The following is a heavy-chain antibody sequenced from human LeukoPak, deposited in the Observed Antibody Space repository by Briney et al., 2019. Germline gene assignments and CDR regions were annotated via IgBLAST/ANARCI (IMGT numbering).Heavy chain of an antibody. J-gene: IGHJ4*02. CDR2: FDPEDGET. D-gene: IGHD5-18*01. V-gene: IGHV1-24*01. CDR3: ATGVGTAMVTGY. Sequence: ASVKVSCKVSGYTLTELSMHWVRQAPGKGLEWMGGFDPEDGETIYAQKFQGRVTMTEDTSTDTAYMELSSLRSEDTAVYYCATGVGTAMVTGYWGQGTLVTVSS. CDR1: GYTLTELS.